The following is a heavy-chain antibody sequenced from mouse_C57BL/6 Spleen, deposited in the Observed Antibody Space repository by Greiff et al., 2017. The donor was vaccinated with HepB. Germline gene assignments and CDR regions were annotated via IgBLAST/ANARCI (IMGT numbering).Heavy chain of an antibody. CDR3: ASAYSNYGDYFDY. V-gene: IGHV1-82*01. CDR1: GYAFSSSW. CDR2: NYPGDGDT. Sequence: QVQLKESGPELVKPGASVKISCKASGYAFSSSWMNWVKQRPGKGLEWIGRNYPGDGDTNYNGKFKGKATLTADKSSSTAYMQLSSLTSEDSAVYFCASAYSNYGDYFDYWGQGTTLTVSS. D-gene: IGHD2-5*01. J-gene: IGHJ2*01.